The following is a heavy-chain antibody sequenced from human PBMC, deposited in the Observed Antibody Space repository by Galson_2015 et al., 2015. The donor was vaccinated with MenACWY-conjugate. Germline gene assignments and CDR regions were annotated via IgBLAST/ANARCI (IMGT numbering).Heavy chain of an antibody. Sequence: SLRLSCAASGFTLGNYWMHWVRQAPGKGLVWVSRISGNGDTITYADSVKGRFTISRDSAKNTLYLQMDSLREEDMAVYYCATYCSSPSCYANGAYWGQGTLVTVSS. V-gene: IGHV3-74*01. D-gene: IGHD2-2*01. CDR3: ATYCSSPSCYANGAY. CDR1: GFTLGNYW. J-gene: IGHJ4*02. CDR2: ISGNGDTI.